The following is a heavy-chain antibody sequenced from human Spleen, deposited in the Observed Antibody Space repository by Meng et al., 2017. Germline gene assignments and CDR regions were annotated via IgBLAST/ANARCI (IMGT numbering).Heavy chain of an antibody. J-gene: IGHJ4*02. D-gene: IGHD1-26*01. V-gene: IGHV3-48*03. CDR2: ISSSGSTI. CDR3: AREPLGLGANNFDY. CDR1: GFTFSSYE. Sequence: GESLKISCAASGFTFSSYEMNWVRQAPGKGLEWVSYISSSGSTIYYADSVKGRFTISRDNAKHSLYLHMSSLRVEDTAVYYCAREPLGLGANNFDYWGQGTLVTVSS.